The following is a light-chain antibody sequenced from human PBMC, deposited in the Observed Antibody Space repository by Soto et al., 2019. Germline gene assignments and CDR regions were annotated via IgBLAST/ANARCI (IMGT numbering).Light chain of an antibody. CDR3: TPYAGGHNV. CDR1: SSDVGGYNY. J-gene: IGLJ1*01. Sequence: QSALTQPPSASGSPGQSVTISCTGTSSDVGGYNYVSWYQQHPGKVPKLMVYEVNKRPSGVPDRFSGSKSGNTASLTVSGLQAEDEADYYRTPYAGGHNVFGTGTKLTVL. V-gene: IGLV2-8*01. CDR2: EVN.